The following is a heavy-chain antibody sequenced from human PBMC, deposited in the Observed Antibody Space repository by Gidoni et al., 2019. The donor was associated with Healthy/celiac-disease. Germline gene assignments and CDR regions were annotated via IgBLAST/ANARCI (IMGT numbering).Heavy chain of an antibody. J-gene: IGHJ5*02. V-gene: IGHV3-49*03. CDR2: IRSKAYGGTT. CDR3: TRTYSSSPPLNWFDP. D-gene: IGHD6-13*01. CDR1: GFTFGDYS. Sequence: EVQLVESGGGLVQHGRSLRLPCTASGFTFGDYSMILFRQAPGKGLEWVGFIRSKAYGGTTEYAASVKGRFTISRDDSKSIAYLQMNSLKTEDTAVYYCTRTYSSSPPLNWFDPWGQGTLVTVSS.